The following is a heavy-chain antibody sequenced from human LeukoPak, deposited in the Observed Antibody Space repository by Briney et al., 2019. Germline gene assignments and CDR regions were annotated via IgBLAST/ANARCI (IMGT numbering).Heavy chain of an antibody. V-gene: IGHV3-11*01. Sequence: KSGGSLRLSCAVSGFTFSDSYMTWLRQAPGKGLESLSYISPSGTDISYADSVKGRFTISRDNAKNSLYLQMNNLRADDTAVYYCTRDPTSSWETAFDIWGQGTMVTVSS. D-gene: IGHD1-26*01. CDR2: ISPSGTDI. CDR1: GFTFSDSY. CDR3: TRDPTSSWETAFDI. J-gene: IGHJ3*02.